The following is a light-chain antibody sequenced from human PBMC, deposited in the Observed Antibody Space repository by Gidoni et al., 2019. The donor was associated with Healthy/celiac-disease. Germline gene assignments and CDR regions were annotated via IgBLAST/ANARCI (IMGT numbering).Light chain of an antibody. CDR3: QQRSNWPFT. V-gene: IGKV3-11*01. J-gene: IGKJ3*01. CDR1: QSVSSY. Sequence: EIVLTQSPATLSLSPGERATLSWRASQSVSSYLAWYQQKPGQAPRLLIYDASNRATGIPARFSGSGSGTDFTLTISSLEPEDFAVYYCQQRSNWPFTFGHXTKVDIK. CDR2: DAS.